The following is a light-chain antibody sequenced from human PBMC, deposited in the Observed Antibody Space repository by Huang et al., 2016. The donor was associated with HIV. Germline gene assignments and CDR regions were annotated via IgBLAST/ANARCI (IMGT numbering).Light chain of an antibody. J-gene: IGKJ1*01. CDR1: QGISNS. CDR3: QQVSRYPRT. Sequence: AIQLTQSPSSLSASVGDRVTITCRANQGISNSLAWYQQKPGRAPKLLIHVASILQNGVPSRFSGSGSGTDFTLTINNLQPEDFATYYCQQVSRYPRTFGQGTKVEIK. V-gene: IGKV1-13*02. CDR2: VAS.